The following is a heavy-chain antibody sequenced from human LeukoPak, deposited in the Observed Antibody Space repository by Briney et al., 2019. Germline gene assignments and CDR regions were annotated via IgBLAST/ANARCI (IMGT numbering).Heavy chain of an antibody. CDR1: GGSISSSSYY. J-gene: IGHJ3*02. CDR3: ARDGITTTVTTLGDAFDI. CDR2: IYYSGST. Sequence: ASETLSLTCTVSGGSISSSSYYWGWIRQPPGKGLEWIGSIYYSGSTYYNPSLKSRVTISVDTSKNQFSLKLSSVTAADTAVYYCARDGITTTVTTLGDAFDIWGQGTMVTVSS. V-gene: IGHV4-39*07. D-gene: IGHD4-17*01.